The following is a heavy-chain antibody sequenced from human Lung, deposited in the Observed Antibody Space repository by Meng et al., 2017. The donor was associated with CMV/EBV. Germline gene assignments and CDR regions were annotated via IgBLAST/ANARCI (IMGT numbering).Heavy chain of an antibody. CDR2: IRSEPNNHAT. CDR1: GFTFSGSD. CDR3: SRHLGLAIGF. Sequence: GGSXRLSCAASGFTFSGSDIHWVRQASGKGLEWVGRIRSEPNNHATSYAVSLRSRVTISRDDSKNTAYLQVDSLKTDDTAVYYCSRHLGLAIGFSGQGTLVTVSS. V-gene: IGHV3-73*01. J-gene: IGHJ4*02.